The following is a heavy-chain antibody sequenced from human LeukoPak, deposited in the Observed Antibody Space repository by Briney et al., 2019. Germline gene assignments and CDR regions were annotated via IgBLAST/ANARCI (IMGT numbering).Heavy chain of an antibody. CDR1: GYTFTSYG. D-gene: IGHD3-22*01. CDR2: ISAYNGNT. CDR3: ARGLGYYDSSGSLFFDY. Sequence: ASVKVSCKASGYTFTSYGISWVRQAPGQGPEWMGWISAYNGNTNYAQKLQGRVTMTTDTSTSTAYMELRSLRSDDTAVYYCARGLGYYDSSGSLFFDYWGQGTLVTVSS. V-gene: IGHV1-18*01. J-gene: IGHJ4*02.